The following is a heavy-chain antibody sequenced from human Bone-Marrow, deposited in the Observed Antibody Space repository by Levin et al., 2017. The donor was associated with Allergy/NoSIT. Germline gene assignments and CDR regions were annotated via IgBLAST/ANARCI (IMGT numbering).Heavy chain of an antibody. J-gene: IGHJ4*02. CDR2: ISSSSSYI. CDR3: ARGPPWLVMYYFDY. Sequence: PGGSLRLSCAASGFTFSSYSMNWVRQAPGKGLEWVSSISSSSSYIYYADSVKGRFTISRDNAKNSLYLQMNSLRAEDTAVYYCARGPPWLVMYYFDYWGQGTLVTVSS. D-gene: IGHD6-19*01. V-gene: IGHV3-21*01. CDR1: GFTFSSYS.